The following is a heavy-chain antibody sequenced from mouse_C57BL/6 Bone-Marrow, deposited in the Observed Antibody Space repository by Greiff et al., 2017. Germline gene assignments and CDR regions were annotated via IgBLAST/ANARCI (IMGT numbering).Heavy chain of an antibody. Sequence: EVKLKQSGAELVRPGASVKLSCTASGFNIKDDYMHWVKQRPEQGLEWIGWIDPENGDTEYASKFQGKATITADTSSNTAYLQLSSLTSEDTAVYYCTYSLAWFAYWGQGTLVTVSA. CDR1: GFNIKDDY. D-gene: IGHD2-12*01. V-gene: IGHV14-4*01. J-gene: IGHJ3*01. CDR2: IDPENGDT. CDR3: TYSLAWFAY.